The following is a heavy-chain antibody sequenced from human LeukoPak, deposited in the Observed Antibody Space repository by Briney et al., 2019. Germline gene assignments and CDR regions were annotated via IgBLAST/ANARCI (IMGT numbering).Heavy chain of an antibody. CDR2: FSVSDETT. V-gene: IGHV3-23*01. CDR3: AKDPSVYYGDYIIR. J-gene: IGHJ4*02. CDR1: GFTVSSNY. Sequence: GGSLRLSCAASGFTVSSNYMSWVRQAPGKGLEWVSGFSVSDETTYYADSVKGRFTISRDNSKNTLYLQINSLRAEDTAVYYCAKDPSVYYGDYIIRWGQGTLVIVSS. D-gene: IGHD4-17*01.